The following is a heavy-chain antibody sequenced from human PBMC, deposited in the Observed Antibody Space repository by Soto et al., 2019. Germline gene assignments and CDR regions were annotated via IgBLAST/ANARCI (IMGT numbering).Heavy chain of an antibody. CDR2: ISGGGGST. CDR3: AKAKSSGWYFSDY. D-gene: IGHD6-19*01. V-gene: IGHV3-23*01. Sequence: GGSLRLSCAASGFTFGSYVMTWVRQAPGKGLEWVSGISGGGGSTYYADSVKGRFTISRDNSKSTVVLIMNSLRVEDTAIYFCAKAKSSGWYFSDYWGQGTLVTVSS. CDR1: GFTFGSYV. J-gene: IGHJ4*02.